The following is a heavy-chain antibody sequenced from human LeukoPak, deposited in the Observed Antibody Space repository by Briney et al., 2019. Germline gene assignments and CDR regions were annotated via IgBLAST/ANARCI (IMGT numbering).Heavy chain of an antibody. CDR2: IIPIFGTA. J-gene: IGHJ6*03. CDR1: GYTFTSYA. Sequence: SVKVSCKASGYTFTSYAISWVRQAPGQGLEWMGGIIPIFGTANYAQKFQGRVTITADESTSTAYMELSSLRSEDTAVYYCARKYYDFWSGYSEVGDYYYYYMDVWGKGTTVTVSS. CDR3: ARKYYDFWSGYSEVGDYYYYYMDV. V-gene: IGHV1-69*13. D-gene: IGHD3-3*01.